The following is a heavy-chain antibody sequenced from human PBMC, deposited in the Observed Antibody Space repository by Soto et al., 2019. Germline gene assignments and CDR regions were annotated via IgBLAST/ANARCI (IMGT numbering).Heavy chain of an antibody. Sequence: PSETLSLTCAVYGGSFSGYYWTWTRQPPGTGLEWIGYIYYSGSTNYNPSLKSRVTISLDTSKNQFSLKLSSVTAADTAVYYCARGPLGPGLSYWFDPWGQGTLVTVSS. CDR1: GGSFSGYY. D-gene: IGHD7-27*01. CDR2: IYYSGST. CDR3: ARGPLGPGLSYWFDP. V-gene: IGHV4-59*01. J-gene: IGHJ5*02.